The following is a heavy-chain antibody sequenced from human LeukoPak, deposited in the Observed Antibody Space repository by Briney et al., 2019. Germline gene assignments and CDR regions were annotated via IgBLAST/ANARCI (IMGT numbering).Heavy chain of an antibody. D-gene: IGHD3-9*01. Sequence: ASVKVSCKASGYTFTSYDINWVRQATGQGLEWMGWMNPNSGNTGYAQKFQGRVTITRNTSISTAYMELSSLRSEDTAVYYCTTDLALRYFDWLLNYWGQGTLVTVSS. J-gene: IGHJ4*02. CDR3: TTDLALRYFDWLLNY. V-gene: IGHV1-8*03. CDR2: MNPNSGNT. CDR1: GYTFTSYD.